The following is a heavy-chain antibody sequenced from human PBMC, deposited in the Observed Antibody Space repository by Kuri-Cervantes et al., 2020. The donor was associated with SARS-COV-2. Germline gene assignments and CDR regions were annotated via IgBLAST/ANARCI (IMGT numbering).Heavy chain of an antibody. Sequence: GSLRLSCTVSGGSISSSSYYWGWIRQPPGKGLEWIGSIYYSGSTYYNPSLKSRITISVDTPKNQFSLKLSSVTAADTAVYYCARRLKDGPPDYWGQGTLVTVSS. CDR3: ARRLKDGPPDY. CDR2: IYYSGST. CDR1: GGSISSSSYY. J-gene: IGHJ4*02. V-gene: IGHV4-39*07.